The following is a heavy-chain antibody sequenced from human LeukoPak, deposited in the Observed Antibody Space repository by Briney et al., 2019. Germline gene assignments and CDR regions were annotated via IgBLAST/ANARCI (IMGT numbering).Heavy chain of an antibody. CDR1: GGIFSSYA. J-gene: IGHJ4*02. CDR3: ARASTKTLGYCSGGSCYSPDY. D-gene: IGHD2-15*01. V-gene: IGHV1-69*13. CDR2: IIPIFGTA. Sequence: ASVKVSCKASGGIFSSYAISWVRQAPGQGLEWMGGIIPIFGTANYAQKFQGRVTITADESTSTAYMELSSLRSEDTAAYYCARASTKTLGYCSGGSCYSPDYWGQGTLVTVSS.